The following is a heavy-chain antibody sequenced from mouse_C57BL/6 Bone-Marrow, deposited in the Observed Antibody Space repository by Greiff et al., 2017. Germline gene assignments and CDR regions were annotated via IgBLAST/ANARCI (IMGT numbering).Heavy chain of an antibody. Sequence: VQLQQSGAELVRPGTSVKVSCKASGYAFTNYLIEWVKQRPGQGLEWIGVINPGSGGTNYNEKFKGKATLTADKSSSTAYMQLSSLTSEDSAVYFCARYYYGSSHGGYFDVWGTGTTVTVSS. CDR2: INPGSGGT. CDR3: ARYYYGSSHGGYFDV. J-gene: IGHJ1*03. D-gene: IGHD1-1*01. V-gene: IGHV1-54*01. CDR1: GYAFTNYL.